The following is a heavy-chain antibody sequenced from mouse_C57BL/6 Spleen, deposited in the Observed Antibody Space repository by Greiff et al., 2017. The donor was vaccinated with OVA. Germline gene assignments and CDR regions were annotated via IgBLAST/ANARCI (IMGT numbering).Heavy chain of an antibody. CDR3: ARGFDVDY. Sequence: EVKLMESGPVLVKPGASVKMSCKASGYTFTDYYMNWVKQSHGKSLEWIGVINPYNGGTSYNQKFKGKATLTVDKSSSTAYMELNSLTSEDSAVYYCARGFDVDYWGQGTTLTVSS. V-gene: IGHV1-19*01. CDR2: INPYNGGT. CDR1: GYTFTDYY. D-gene: IGHD2-3*01. J-gene: IGHJ2*01.